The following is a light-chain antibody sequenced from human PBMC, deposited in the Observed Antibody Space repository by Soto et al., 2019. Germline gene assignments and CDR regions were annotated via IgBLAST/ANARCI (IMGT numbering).Light chain of an antibody. CDR1: QGIGNY. Sequence: IQMTQSPSSLSASIGDRVTITCRATQGIGNYLAWYQQKPGKVPKLLIHAASTLQSGVPSRFSGSGSGTDFSLTISSLQPEDVATYYCQKYNRAPQTFGQGTKLEIK. CDR3: QKYNRAPQT. J-gene: IGKJ2*01. CDR2: AAS. V-gene: IGKV1-27*01.